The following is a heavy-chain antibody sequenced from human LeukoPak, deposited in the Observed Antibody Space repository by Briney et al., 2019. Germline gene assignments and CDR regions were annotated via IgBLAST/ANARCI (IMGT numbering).Heavy chain of an antibody. J-gene: IGHJ4*02. CDR1: GFTFSSYA. D-gene: IGHD2-21*02. CDR2: ISSNGGST. CDR3: ARGCGGDCYYYFDY. Sequence: GGSLRLSCAASGFTFSSYAMHWVRQAPGKGLEYVSAISSNGGSTYYANSVKGRFTISRDNSKNTLYLQMGSLRAEDMAVYYYARGCGGDCYYYFDYWGQGTLVTVSS. V-gene: IGHV3-64*01.